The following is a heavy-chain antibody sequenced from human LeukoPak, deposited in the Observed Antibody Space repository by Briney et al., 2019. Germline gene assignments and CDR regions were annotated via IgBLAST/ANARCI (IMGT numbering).Heavy chain of an antibody. J-gene: IGHJ3*02. D-gene: IGHD1-1*01. CDR1: GGSISSGGYS. CDR2: IYHSGST. CDR3: ARVLLDPAAFDI. Sequence: PSETLSLTCAVSGGSISSGGYSWSWIRQPPEKGLEWIGYIYHSGSTYYNPSLKSRVTISVDRSKNQFSLKLSSVTAADTAVYYCARVLLDPAAFDIWGQGTMVTVSS. V-gene: IGHV4-30-2*01.